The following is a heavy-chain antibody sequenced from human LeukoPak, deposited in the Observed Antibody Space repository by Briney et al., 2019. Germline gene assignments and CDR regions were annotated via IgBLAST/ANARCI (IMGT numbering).Heavy chain of an antibody. CDR1: GFTFRNYG. CDR3: ARGWGVPTSYFDY. CDR2: IWYDGSNK. V-gene: IGHV3-33*01. J-gene: IGHJ4*02. D-gene: IGHD2-8*01. Sequence: AGRSLRLSCAASGFTFRNYGMHWVRQAPGKGLEWVAAIWYDGSNKYYADSVKGRFTISRDSSKNTLYLQMNSLRADDTAVYYCARGWGVPTSYFDYWGQGTLVTVSS.